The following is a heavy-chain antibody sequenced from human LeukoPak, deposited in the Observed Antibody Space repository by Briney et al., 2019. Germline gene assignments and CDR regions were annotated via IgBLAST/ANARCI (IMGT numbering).Heavy chain of an antibody. J-gene: IGHJ4*02. CDR2: IYHSGST. CDR3: ARGANPGVADY. CDR1: GYSISSGYY. V-gene: IGHV4-38-2*02. D-gene: IGHD3-3*01. Sequence: SETLSLTCTVSGYSISSGYYWGWIRPPPGKGLEWIGSIYHSGSTYYNPSLKSRVPISVDTSKNQFSLKLSSVTAADTAVYYCARGANPGVADYWGQGTLVTVSS.